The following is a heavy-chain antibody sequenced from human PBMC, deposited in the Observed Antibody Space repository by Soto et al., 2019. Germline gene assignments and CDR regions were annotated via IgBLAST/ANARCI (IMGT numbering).Heavy chain of an antibody. CDR3: ARGLGYCTEGSCYGYHSMDV. J-gene: IGHJ6*03. V-gene: IGHV1-8*01. Sequence: QVQLVQSGAEVKKPGASVKVSCKASRYTFTSYDINWVRQATGQGLEWMGWMNPNSGNTGHAQKFQGRVTMTRNTSTSIAYMVLSSVRSEDTAVYYCARGLGYCTEGSCYGYHSMDVGGKGTTVTVSS. CDR2: MNPNSGNT. D-gene: IGHD2-15*01. CDR1: RYTFTSYD.